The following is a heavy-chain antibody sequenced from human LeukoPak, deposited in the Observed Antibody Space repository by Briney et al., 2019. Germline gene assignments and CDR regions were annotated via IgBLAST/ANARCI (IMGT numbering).Heavy chain of an antibody. Sequence: ASVKVSCKASGYTFTSYYMHWVRQAPGQGLEWMGIINPSGGSTGYAQKFQGRVTMTRDTSTSTVNMELSSLRSEDTAVYYCAREDSSGYYSGNYYYYGMDVWGQGTTVTVSS. CDR1: GYTFTSYY. CDR2: INPSGGST. CDR3: AREDSSGYYSGNYYYYGMDV. J-gene: IGHJ6*02. V-gene: IGHV1-46*01. D-gene: IGHD3-22*01.